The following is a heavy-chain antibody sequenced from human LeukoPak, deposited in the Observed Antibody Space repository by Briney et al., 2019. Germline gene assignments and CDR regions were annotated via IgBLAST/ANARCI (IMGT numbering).Heavy chain of an antibody. CDR3: ASLYYDSSRYPNWFDP. CDR1: GDSISSYY. D-gene: IGHD3-22*01. Sequence: SETLSLTCTVSGDSISSYYWSWIRQPPGKGLEWIGYIYYSGSTNYNPSLKSRVTISVDTSKNQFSLKLSSVTAADTAVYYCASLYYDSSRYPNWFDPWGQGTLVTVSS. V-gene: IGHV4-59*08. J-gene: IGHJ5*02. CDR2: IYYSGST.